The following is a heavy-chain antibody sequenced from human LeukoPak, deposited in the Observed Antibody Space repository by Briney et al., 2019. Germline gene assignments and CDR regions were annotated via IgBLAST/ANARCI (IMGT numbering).Heavy chain of an antibody. V-gene: IGHV3-7*01. CDR3: ANLGVVEDY. Sequence: GGSLRLSCTASGFTFSGAWMTWVRQAPGKGLEWVANIREDGTEKNYVDSVKGRFTISRDNAKNSLYLQMNSLRAEDTAVYYCANLGVVEDYWGQGTLVTVSS. CDR2: IREDGTEK. J-gene: IGHJ4*02. CDR1: GFTFSGAW. D-gene: IGHD3-10*01.